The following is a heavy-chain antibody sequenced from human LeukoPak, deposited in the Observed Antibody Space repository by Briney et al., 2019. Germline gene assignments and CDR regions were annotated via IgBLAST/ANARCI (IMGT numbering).Heavy chain of an antibody. J-gene: IGHJ5*02. CDR1: GFTFDDYA. CDR2: ISWNSGSI. D-gene: IGHD5-18*01. Sequence: GGSLRLSCAASGFTFDDYAMHWVRQAPGKGLEWVSGISWNSGSIGYVDSVKGRFTISRDNAKNSLYLQMNSLRAEDTAVYYCARDGVDTAMRFDPWGQGTLVTVSS. CDR3: ARDGVDTAMRFDP. V-gene: IGHV3-9*01.